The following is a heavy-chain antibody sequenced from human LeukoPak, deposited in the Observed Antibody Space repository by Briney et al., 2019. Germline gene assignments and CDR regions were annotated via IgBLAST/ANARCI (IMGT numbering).Heavy chain of an antibody. CDR3: VRGMGGGVSNFDY. CDR1: GFAVSAYY. CDR2: ISFSGSTI. J-gene: IGHJ4*02. V-gene: IGHV3-11*04. D-gene: IGHD3-16*01. Sequence: GPLRLSCKASGFAVSAYYMTWIRQAPGKGLDWVSYISFSGSTIYYADSVKGRFIISRDTAKNSLYLQMNSLRAEDTAVYYCVRGMGGGVSNFDYWGQGTLVTVSS.